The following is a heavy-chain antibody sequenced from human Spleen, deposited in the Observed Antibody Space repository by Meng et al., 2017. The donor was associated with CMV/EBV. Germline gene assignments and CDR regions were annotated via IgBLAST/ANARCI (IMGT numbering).Heavy chain of an antibody. V-gene: IGHV4-59*01. Sequence: SETLSLTCTVSGGSISSYYWSWIRQPPGKGLEWIGYIYYSGSTNYNPSLKSRVTISVDTSKNQFSLKLSSVTAADTAVYYCARAYYGSGSYYRSYYYYGMDVWGQGTTVTVSS. D-gene: IGHD3-10*01. CDR2: IYYSGST. CDR3: ARAYYGSGSYYRSYYYYGMDV. CDR1: GGSISSYY. J-gene: IGHJ6*02.